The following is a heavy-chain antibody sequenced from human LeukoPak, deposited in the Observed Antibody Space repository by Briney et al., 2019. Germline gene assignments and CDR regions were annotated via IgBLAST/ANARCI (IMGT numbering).Heavy chain of an antibody. V-gene: IGHV1-69*05. CDR2: IIPIFGTA. Sequence: WASVKVSCKASGGTFSSYTISWVRQAPGQGLEWMGRIIPIFGTANYAQKFQGRVTITTDESTSTAYMELSSLRSEDTAVYYCAREIIVGATTFDYWGQGTLVTVSS. D-gene: IGHD1-26*01. CDR3: AREIIVGATTFDY. CDR1: GGTFSSYT. J-gene: IGHJ4*02.